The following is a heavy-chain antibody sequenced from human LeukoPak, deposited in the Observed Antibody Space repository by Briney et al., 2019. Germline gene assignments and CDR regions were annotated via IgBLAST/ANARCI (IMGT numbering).Heavy chain of an antibody. D-gene: IGHD3-22*01. CDR3: ARSTMGYYNY. CDR2: IYYTGST. V-gene: IGHV4-39*01. Sequence: SETLSLTCAVSGGSTCSSSYYWGWIRQPPGKGLEWIGSIYYTGSTYYNPSLKSRVTVSVDTSKNQFSLKLSSVTAADTAVYYCARSTMGYYNYWGQGTLVTVSS. J-gene: IGHJ4*02. CDR1: GGSTCSSSYY.